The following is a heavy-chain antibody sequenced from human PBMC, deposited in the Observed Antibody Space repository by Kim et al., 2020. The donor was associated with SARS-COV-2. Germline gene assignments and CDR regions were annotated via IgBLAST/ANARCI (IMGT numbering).Heavy chain of an antibody. CDR3: ASIWGGHNYGSGSFDSYYYYGMDV. J-gene: IGHJ6*02. CDR1: GGSISSGGYY. D-gene: IGHD3-10*01. V-gene: IGHV4-31*03. CDR2: IYYSGST. Sequence: SETLSLTCTVSGGSISSGGYYWSWIRQHPGKGLEWIGYIYYSGSTYYNPSLKSRVTISVDTSKNQFSLKLSSVTAADTAVYYCASIWGGHNYGSGSFDSYYYYGMDVWGQGTTVTVSS.